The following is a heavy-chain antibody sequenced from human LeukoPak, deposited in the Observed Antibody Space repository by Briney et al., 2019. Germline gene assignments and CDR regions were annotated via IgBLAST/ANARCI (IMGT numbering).Heavy chain of an antibody. Sequence: ASVKVSCKASGGTFSSYAISWVRQAPGQGLEWMGGIIPIFGTANYAQKFQGRVTITTDESTSTAYMELSSLRSEGTAVYYCARGRPYSSSNWFDPWGQGTLVTVSS. V-gene: IGHV1-69*05. D-gene: IGHD6-13*01. CDR3: ARGRPYSSSNWFDP. CDR2: IIPIFGTA. J-gene: IGHJ5*02. CDR1: GGTFSSYA.